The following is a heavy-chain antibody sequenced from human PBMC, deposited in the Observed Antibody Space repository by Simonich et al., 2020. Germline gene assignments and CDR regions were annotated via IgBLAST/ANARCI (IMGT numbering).Heavy chain of an antibody. CDR1: GFTFSSYW. Sequence: EVQLVESGGGLVQPGGSLRLSCAASGFTFSSYWMSWVRQAPGKGLEWVANIKQDGSEKYYVDYVKGRFTISRDNAKNSLYLQMNSLRAEDTAVYYCARFRGRYFDWLFDYWGQGTLVTVSS. CDR3: ARFRGRYFDWLFDY. CDR2: IKQDGSEK. J-gene: IGHJ4*02. D-gene: IGHD3-9*01. V-gene: IGHV3-7*01.